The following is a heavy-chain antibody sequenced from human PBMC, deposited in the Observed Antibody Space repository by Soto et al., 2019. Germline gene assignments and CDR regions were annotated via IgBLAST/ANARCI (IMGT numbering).Heavy chain of an antibody. Sequence: ASVKVSCKASGYIFTNYGIGWVRQALGRGLEWMGWISASNGNTDYAQRFQGRVTMTTDTSTSTAYMELSSLTSEDTAVYYCTGGPPNWGFDSWGQETPVTVS. J-gene: IGHJ5*01. CDR1: GYIFTNYG. CDR2: ISASNGNT. V-gene: IGHV1-18*01. D-gene: IGHD7-27*01. CDR3: TGGPPNWGFDS.